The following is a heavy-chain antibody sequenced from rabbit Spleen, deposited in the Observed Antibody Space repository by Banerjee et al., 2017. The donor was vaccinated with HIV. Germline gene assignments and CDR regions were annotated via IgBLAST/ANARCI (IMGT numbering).Heavy chain of an antibody. CDR3: ARDVVDAIGWNFNL. CDR2: MNLNTGIT. V-gene: IGHV1S45*01. Sequence: QEQLVESGGGLVKPGASLTLTCTASGFSFSSGYDMCWVRQAPGKGLEWIGCMNLNTGITYCANWAKGRFTISRTSSTTVTLQMTGLTVADTATYFCARDVVDAIGWNFNLWGQGTLVTVS. CDR1: GFSFSSGYD. D-gene: IGHD5-1*01. J-gene: IGHJ4*01.